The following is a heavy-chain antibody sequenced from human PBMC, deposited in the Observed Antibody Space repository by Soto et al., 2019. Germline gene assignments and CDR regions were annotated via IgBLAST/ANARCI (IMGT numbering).Heavy chain of an antibody. D-gene: IGHD1-26*01. CDR2: ISYDGSNK. CDR1: GFTFSSYG. V-gene: IGHV3-30*03. Sequence: GGSLRLSCAASGFTFSSYGMHWVRQAQGKGLEWVAVISYDGSNKYYADSVKGRFTISRDNAKNSLYLQMNSLTTGDTAVYYCARAYLGRLPRRADYYYALDVWGQGTTVTVSS. CDR3: ARAYLGRLPRRADYYYALDV. J-gene: IGHJ6*02.